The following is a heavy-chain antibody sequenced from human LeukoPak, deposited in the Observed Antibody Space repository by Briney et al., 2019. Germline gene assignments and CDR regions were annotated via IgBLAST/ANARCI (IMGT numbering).Heavy chain of an antibody. CDR2: TYYRSKWYN. D-gene: IGHD1-1*01. CDR1: GDIVSSNSAA. CDR3: AREYRVWNDDPNWFDP. J-gene: IGHJ5*02. V-gene: IGHV6-1*01. Sequence: KPSQTLSLTCAISGDIVSSNSAAWNWIRQSPSRGLEWLGRTYYRSKWYNDYAVSVKSRITINPDTSKNQFSLQLNSVTPEDTAVYYCAREYRVWNDDPNWFDPWGQGTLVTVSS.